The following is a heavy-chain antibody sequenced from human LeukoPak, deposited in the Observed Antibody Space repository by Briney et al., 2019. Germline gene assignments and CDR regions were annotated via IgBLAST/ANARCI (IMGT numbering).Heavy chain of an antibody. CDR2: ISGSGGST. J-gene: IGHJ1*01. CDR1: GFTFSSYA. Sequence: TGGSLRLSCAASGFTFSSYAMSWVRQAPGKGLEWVSAISGSGGSTYYADSVKGRFTISRDNSKNTLYLQMNSLRAEDTAVYYCAKAPGYSSGWYVQNWGQGTLVTVSS. D-gene: IGHD6-19*01. V-gene: IGHV3-23*01. CDR3: AKAPGYSSGWYVQN.